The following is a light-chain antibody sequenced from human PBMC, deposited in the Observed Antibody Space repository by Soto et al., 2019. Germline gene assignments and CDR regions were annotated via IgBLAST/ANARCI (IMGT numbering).Light chain of an antibody. CDR1: QSISSY. V-gene: IGKV1-39*01. CDR3: QQSHSIPLT. CDR2: AAS. J-gene: IGKJ1*01. Sequence: DIQITQSPSSLSASVGDRVTITCRASQSISSYLNWYQQKPGKAPKLLIYAASSLQSGVPSRFSGSGSGTDFTLTISSLQPEDFATYYCQQSHSIPLTFGQGTKVDI.